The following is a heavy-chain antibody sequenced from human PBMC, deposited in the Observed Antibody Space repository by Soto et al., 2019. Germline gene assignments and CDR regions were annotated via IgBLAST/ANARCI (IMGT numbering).Heavy chain of an antibody. CDR3: VRQKGSPRHFDN. CDR2: MYFGGFT. Sequence: SETLSLTCTVSGDSLKNYSWSCIRQPPGRGLEWIGYMYFGGFTNYNPSLKSRLTMFLDASKNHFSLRLSSVTAADTALYHCVRQKGSPRHFDNCGQGTMVTV. V-gene: IGHV4-59*08. J-gene: IGHJ4*02. CDR1: GDSLKNYS.